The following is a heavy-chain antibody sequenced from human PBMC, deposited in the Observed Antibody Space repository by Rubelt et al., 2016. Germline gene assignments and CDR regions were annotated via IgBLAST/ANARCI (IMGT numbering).Heavy chain of an antibody. CDR1: GFTFSSYG. CDR2: ISGSGDTT. D-gene: IGHD6-6*01. J-gene: IGHJ4*02. V-gene: IGHV3-23*01. Sequence: GGGLVQPGGSLRLSCAASGFTFSSYGMNWVRQAPGKGLEWVSGISGSGDTTYYTDSVKGRLTISRDNSQNTLSLQMNNLRAEDTAVYYCAKDSAYSSSSAYYFDSWGQGNLVTVSS. CDR3: AKDSAYSSSSAYYFDS.